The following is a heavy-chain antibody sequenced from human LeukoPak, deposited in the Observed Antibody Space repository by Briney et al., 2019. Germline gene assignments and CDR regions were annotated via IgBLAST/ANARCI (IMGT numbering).Heavy chain of an antibody. CDR1: GFTFSSYW. J-gene: IGHJ3*02. CDR3: ARATGAFDI. Sequence: GGSLRLSCVASGFTFSSYWMHWVRQAPGKGLVWVSHINSDGSFINYADSVKGRFTISRDNAKNTLYLHMNSLRDEDTAVYYCARATGAFDIWGQGTKVTVSS. CDR2: INSDGSFI. V-gene: IGHV3-74*01. D-gene: IGHD1-1*01.